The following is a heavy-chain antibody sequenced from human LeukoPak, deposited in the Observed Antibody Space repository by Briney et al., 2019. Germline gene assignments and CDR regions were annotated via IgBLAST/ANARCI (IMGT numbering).Heavy chain of an antibody. CDR2: IYYSGST. D-gene: IGHD6-13*01. CDR1: GGSISSGGYY. CDR3: ARDGWGSSSPNRDAFDI. V-gene: IGHV4-31*03. J-gene: IGHJ3*02. Sequence: PSKTLSLTCTVSGGSISSGGYYWSWIRQHPGKGLEWIGYIYYSGSTYYNPSLKSRVTISVDTSRNRFSLKLSSVTAADTAVYYCARDGWGSSSPNRDAFDIWGQGTMVTVSS.